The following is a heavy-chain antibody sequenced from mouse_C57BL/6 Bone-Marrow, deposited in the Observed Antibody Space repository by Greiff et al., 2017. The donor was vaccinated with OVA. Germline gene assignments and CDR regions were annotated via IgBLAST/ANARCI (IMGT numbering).Heavy chain of an antibody. CDR2: INYDGSST. CDR1: GFTFSDYY. J-gene: IGHJ1*03. Sequence: EVKVVESEGGLVQPGSSMKLSCTASGFTFSDYYMAWVRQVPEKGLEWVANINYDGSSTYYLDSLKSRFIISRDNAKNILYLQMSSLKSEDTATYYCAREGVITTVVATPWYFDVWGTGTTVTVSS. V-gene: IGHV5-16*01. CDR3: AREGVITTVVATPWYFDV. D-gene: IGHD1-1*01.